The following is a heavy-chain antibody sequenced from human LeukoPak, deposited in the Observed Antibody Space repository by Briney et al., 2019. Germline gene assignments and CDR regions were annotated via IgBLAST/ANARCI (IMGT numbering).Heavy chain of an antibody. Sequence: GGSLRLSCAASKFSLTTFSMGWVRQAPRKGLEWVSGITASGDRTHYSDSVKGRFTISRDNSKSTLYLQMNSLRADDSATYFCAKDLRGPAAGTWYFDLWGRGTLVTVSS. J-gene: IGHJ2*01. CDR3: AKDLRGPAAGTWYFDL. CDR1: KFSLTTFS. V-gene: IGHV3-23*01. D-gene: IGHD6-13*01. CDR2: ITASGDRT.